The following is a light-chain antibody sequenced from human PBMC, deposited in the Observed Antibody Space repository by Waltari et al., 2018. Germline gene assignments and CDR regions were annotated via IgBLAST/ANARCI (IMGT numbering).Light chain of an antibody. V-gene: IGKV4-1*01. Sequence: DIVMTQSPDSLAVSLGERATMNCKSSQSVLYSSNNKNYLAWYQQKPGQPPKLLIYWASTRESGVPDRFSGSGSGTDFTLTISSLQAEDVAVYYCQQYYSTPLTFGQETKVEIK. CDR1: QSVLYSSNNKNY. J-gene: IGKJ1*01. CDR3: QQYYSTPLT. CDR2: WAS.